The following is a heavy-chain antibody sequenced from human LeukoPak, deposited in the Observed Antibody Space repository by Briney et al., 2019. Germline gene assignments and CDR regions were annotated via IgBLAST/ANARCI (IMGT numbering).Heavy chain of an antibody. CDR1: GYSFGSFG. CDR2: ISAYNGDT. V-gene: IGHV1-18*01. Sequence: ASVKVSCKGSGYSFGSFGINWVRQAPGKGRKWMGWISAYNGDTNYAQKFQGRVTMTTDTSTSTSYMYLMSLRSDDTAVYYCARGGYYGSGSFPDYWGQGTLVTVSS. D-gene: IGHD3-10*01. CDR3: ARGGYYGSGSFPDY. J-gene: IGHJ4*02.